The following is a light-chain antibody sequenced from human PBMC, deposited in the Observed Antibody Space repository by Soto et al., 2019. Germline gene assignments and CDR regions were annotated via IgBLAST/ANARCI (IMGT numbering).Light chain of an antibody. CDR2: AAS. Sequence: DIRMTQSPSSLSASIGDRVTITCRASQSVTSNLNWYQQKFGETPKLLMYAASNLQGGVPSRFSGSGSGTDFTLTITSLQPDDFAIYYSQQYYSSPYTFGQGTKLQV. CDR3: QQYYSSPYT. V-gene: IGKV1-39*01. J-gene: IGKJ2*01. CDR1: QSVTSN.